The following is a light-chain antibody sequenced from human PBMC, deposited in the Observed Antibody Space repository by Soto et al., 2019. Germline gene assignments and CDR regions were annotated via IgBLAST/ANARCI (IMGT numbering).Light chain of an antibody. CDR3: QQYGSSYT. V-gene: IGKV3-20*01. CDR1: QSVNNNY. Sequence: EIVLTQSPGTLSLSPGERATLSCRASQSVNNNYLAWYQQKPGQPPRLLIYGASSRAIGIPDRFGGGGSGTDFTLPISRLEPEGFAVYYCQQYGSSYTFGPGTKVDIK. J-gene: IGKJ3*01. CDR2: GAS.